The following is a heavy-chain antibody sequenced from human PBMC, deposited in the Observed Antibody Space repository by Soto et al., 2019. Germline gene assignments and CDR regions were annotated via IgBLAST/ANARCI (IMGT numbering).Heavy chain of an antibody. CDR1: GFSLSTSGVS. CDR3: AHRRGGYWGFGS. D-gene: IGHD3-22*01. V-gene: IGHV2-5*02. Sequence: QITLKESGPTLVKPTQTLTLTCTFSGFSLSTSGVSVGWIRQPPGKALEWLALIYWDDDKRYSPSLKSRLTIAKETSKNQVNLTMTNMNPVDTATYFCAHRRGGYWGFGSWGQGTLVTVSS. J-gene: IGHJ4*02. CDR2: IYWDDDK.